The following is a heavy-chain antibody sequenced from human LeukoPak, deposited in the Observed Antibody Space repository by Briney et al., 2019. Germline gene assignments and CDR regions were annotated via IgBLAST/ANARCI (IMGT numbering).Heavy chain of an antibody. Sequence: TPGGSLRLSCAASGFTFSSYTMNWVRQAPGKGPEWVSSITSSSSYIYYADSVKGRFTISRDNARNSLYLQMNSLRAEDTALYYCARDGDTVLTRGYYYYMDVWGKGTTVTVSS. CDR1: GFTFSSYT. D-gene: IGHD4-23*01. V-gene: IGHV3-21*01. J-gene: IGHJ6*03. CDR3: ARDGDTVLTRGYYYYMDV. CDR2: ITSSSSYI.